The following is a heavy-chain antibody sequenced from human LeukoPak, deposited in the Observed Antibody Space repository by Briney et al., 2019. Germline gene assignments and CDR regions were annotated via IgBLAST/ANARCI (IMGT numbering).Heavy chain of an antibody. V-gene: IGHV1-69*01. Sequence: AASVKVSCKASGGTFSSYAISWVRQAPGQGLEWMGGIIPIFGTANYAQKFQGRVTITADESTSTAYMELSGLRSEDTAVYYCARAGLGYSSSWYLGRDWGQGTLVTVSS. J-gene: IGHJ4*02. CDR2: IIPIFGTA. CDR3: ARAGLGYSSSWYLGRD. D-gene: IGHD6-13*01. CDR1: GGTFSSYA.